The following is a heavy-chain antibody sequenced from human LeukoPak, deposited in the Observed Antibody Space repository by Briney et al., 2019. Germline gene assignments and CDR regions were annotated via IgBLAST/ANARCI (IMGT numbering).Heavy chain of an antibody. V-gene: IGHV3-48*01. Sequence: GGSLRLSCAASGFTFISYCMNWVRQAPGRGLEWVSYISSSSSTIYYADSVKGRFTISRDNAKNSLYLQMNSLRAEDTAVYYCARSRIAMAGPNWFDPWGQGTLVTVSS. CDR1: GFTFISYC. CDR2: ISSSSSTI. CDR3: ARSRIAMAGPNWFDP. D-gene: IGHD6-19*01. J-gene: IGHJ5*02.